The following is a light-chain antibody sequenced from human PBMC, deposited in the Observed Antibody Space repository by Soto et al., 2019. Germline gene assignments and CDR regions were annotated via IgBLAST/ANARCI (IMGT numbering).Light chain of an antibody. CDR1: NSNIGNNY. V-gene: IGLV1-51*02. CDR3: GTWDSSLSAGV. Sequence: QSVLTQPPSVSAAPGQKVTVSCSGSNSNIGNNYVSWYQQLPGTAPKVLIYENNKRPSGIPDRFSGSKSGTSATLGITGLQTGYEADYYCGTWDSSLSAGVVGTGTKVPVL. J-gene: IGLJ1*01. CDR2: ENN.